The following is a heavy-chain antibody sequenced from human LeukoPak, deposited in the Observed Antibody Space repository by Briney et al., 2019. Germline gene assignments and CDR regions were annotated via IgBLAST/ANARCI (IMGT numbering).Heavy chain of an antibody. CDR2: VSAYNGNT. Sequence: ASVKVSCKASGYTFTTYAISWVRQALGQGLEWMGWVSAYNGNTNYAQKLQGRVTMTTDTSTSTAYMELRSLRSDDTAVYYCARFRAGVGEPYGDYWGQGTLVTVSS. CDR1: GYTFTTYA. V-gene: IGHV1-18*01. J-gene: IGHJ4*02. D-gene: IGHD3-10*01. CDR3: ARFRAGVGEPYGDY.